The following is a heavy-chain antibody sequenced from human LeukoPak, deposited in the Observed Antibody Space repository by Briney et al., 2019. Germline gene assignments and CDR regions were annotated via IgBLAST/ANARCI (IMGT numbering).Heavy chain of an antibody. V-gene: IGHV4-59*01. CDR1: GGSISSYY. CDR2: IYYSGST. Sequence: SETLSLTCTVSGGSISSYYWSWIRQPPGKGLEWIGYIYYSGSTNYNPSLKSRVTISVDTSKNQFSLKLSSVTAADTAVYYCARVVGSYAFDIWGQGTMVTVSS. CDR3: ARVVGSYAFDI. J-gene: IGHJ3*02. D-gene: IGHD1-26*01.